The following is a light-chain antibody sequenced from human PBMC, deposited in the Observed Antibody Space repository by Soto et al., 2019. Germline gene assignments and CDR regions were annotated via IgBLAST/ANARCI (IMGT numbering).Light chain of an antibody. CDR3: QQRGNWQFA. CDR2: EAS. J-gene: IGKJ3*01. V-gene: IGKV3-11*01. Sequence: EIVLTQSPATLSLSPGERATLSCRASQSVSSYLAWYQQKPCQPPRLLIYEASNRATSIPARFSGSGSGTDFTLTISSLEPEDFAVYYCQQRGNWQFAFGPGTKVDI. CDR1: QSVSSY.